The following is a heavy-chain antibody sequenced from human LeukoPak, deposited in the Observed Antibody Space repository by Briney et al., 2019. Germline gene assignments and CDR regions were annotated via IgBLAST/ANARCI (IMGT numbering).Heavy chain of an antibody. CDR2: IYYSGST. CDR3: ARGSSRYVLNY. J-gene: IGHJ4*02. D-gene: IGHD3-10*02. V-gene: IGHV4-59*01. CDR1: GGSISSNY. Sequence: PSETLSLTCSVSGGSISSNYWSWIRQPPGKGLEWIGYIYYSGSTNYDPSLKSRVTISVDTSKNQFSLKLSSVTAADTAVYYCARGSSRYVLNYWGQGTLVTVSS.